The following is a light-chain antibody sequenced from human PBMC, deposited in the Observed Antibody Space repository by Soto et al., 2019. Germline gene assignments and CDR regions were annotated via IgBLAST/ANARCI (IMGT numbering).Light chain of an antibody. CDR3: QQYVTSPLT. Sequence: EIVLTQSPGNLSLLPGERATLHCRASQSVSSYLAWYQQKPGQAPRLLIYGVSSRATGIPDRFSGSGSGTDFTLTISRLEPEDFAVYYCQQYVTSPLTFGGGTKVDIK. CDR1: QSVSSY. J-gene: IGKJ4*01. V-gene: IGKV3-20*01. CDR2: GVS.